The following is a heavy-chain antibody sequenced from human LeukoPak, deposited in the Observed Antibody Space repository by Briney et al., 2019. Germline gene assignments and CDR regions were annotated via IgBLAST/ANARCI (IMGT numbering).Heavy chain of an antibody. CDR3: TSWGDTTAEYFQR. J-gene: IGHJ1*01. CDR1: GFTFNRCW. CDR2: INPDGRDT. Sequence: GGSLRLSCVVSGFTFNRCWMNWVRQAPGKGLEWVAHINPDGRDTYYVDSVKGRFTISRDNAQNSMYLQMNGLRVEDTAVYYCTSWGDTTAEYFQRWGQGTLVAVSS. V-gene: IGHV3-7*01. D-gene: IGHD2-21*02.